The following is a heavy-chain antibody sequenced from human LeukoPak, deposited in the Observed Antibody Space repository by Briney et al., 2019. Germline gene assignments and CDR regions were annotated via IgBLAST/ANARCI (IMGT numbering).Heavy chain of an antibody. J-gene: IGHJ4*02. Sequence: GGSLRLSCAASGFTFSTYWMSWVRQAPGKGLEWVDNIKQDGSEKYYVDSVKGRFTISRDNAKNSLYLQMNSLRAEDTAVYYCARVGAGGGNVPFLDYWGQETLVTVSS. CDR1: GFTFSTYW. CDR2: IKQDGSEK. D-gene: IGHD3-10*01. V-gene: IGHV3-7*05. CDR3: ARVGAGGGNVPFLDY.